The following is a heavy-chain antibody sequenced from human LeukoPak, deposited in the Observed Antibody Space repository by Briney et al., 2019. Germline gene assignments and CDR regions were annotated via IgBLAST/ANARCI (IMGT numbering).Heavy chain of an antibody. J-gene: IGHJ4*02. CDR2: INPTGGST. CDR1: GGTFSSYA. CDR3: ARTAARRFDY. V-gene: IGHV1-46*01. D-gene: IGHD6-6*01. Sequence: GASVKVSCKASGGTFSSYAISWVRQAPGQGLEWMGIINPTGGSTTYALKFQGRVTMTRDTSTSTVYMELSSLRSDDTAVYYCARTAARRFDYWGQGTLVTVPS.